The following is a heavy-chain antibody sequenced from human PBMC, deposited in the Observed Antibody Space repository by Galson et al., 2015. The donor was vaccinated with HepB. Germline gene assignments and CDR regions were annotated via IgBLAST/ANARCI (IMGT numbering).Heavy chain of an antibody. CDR2: IKQDGSEK. Sequence: SLRLSCAASGFTFSDYWMTRVRQAPGKGLEWVANIKQDGSEKHYVDSVKGRFTISRDNAKNSLYLQMNGLRAEDTAVYYCAKDFGHYFWGQGALIAVSP. J-gene: IGHJ4*02. D-gene: IGHD2/OR15-2a*01. V-gene: IGHV3-7*01. CDR3: AKDFGHYF. CDR1: GFTFSDYW.